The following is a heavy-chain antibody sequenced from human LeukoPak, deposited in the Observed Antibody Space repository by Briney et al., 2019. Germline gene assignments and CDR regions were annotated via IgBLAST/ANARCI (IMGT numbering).Heavy chain of an antibody. CDR3: ARGEPGTTGTGGHWFDP. Sequence: PSETLSLTCAVYGGSFSGYYWSWIRQPPGKGLEWIGEINHSGSTNYNPSLKSRVTISVDTSKNQFSLKLSSVTAADTAVYYCARGEPGTTGTGGHWFDPWGQGTLVTVSS. CDR1: GGSFSGYY. V-gene: IGHV4-34*01. CDR2: INHSGST. D-gene: IGHD1-1*01. J-gene: IGHJ5*02.